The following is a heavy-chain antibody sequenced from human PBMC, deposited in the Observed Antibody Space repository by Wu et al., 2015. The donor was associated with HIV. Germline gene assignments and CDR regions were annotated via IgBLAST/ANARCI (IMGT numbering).Heavy chain of an antibody. CDR3: ARSPRPKWGWEDYYFDS. J-gene: IGHJ4*02. CDR2: INPKIGGT. CDR1: GYTFTDYF. D-gene: IGHD1-26*01. V-gene: IGHV1-2*02. Sequence: QVQLVQSGAEVKKPGASVKVSCKASGYTFTDYFMHWVRQAPGQGLEWMGWINPKIGGTNYAQKFQGRVTMTRDTSISTAYMELSRLRSDDTAVYYCARSPRPKWGWEDYYFDSWGQGTLVTVSS.